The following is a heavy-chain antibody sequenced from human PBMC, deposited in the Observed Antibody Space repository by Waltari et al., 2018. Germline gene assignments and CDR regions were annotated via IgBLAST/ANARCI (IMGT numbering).Heavy chain of an antibody. J-gene: IGHJ3*01. CDR1: GSRFTDYY. CDR3: VTALGDRSSASRPFDV. D-gene: IGHD3-10*01. Sequence: EVQLLQSGTELKKPGSTVKISCQVSGSRFTDYYIHWVQQAPGKGPQWMGLVDPEDGETIDAERFQGRVTITADTSTETAFMELSSLTSDDTAVYYCVTALGDRSSASRPFDVWGLGTLITVSS. CDR2: VDPEDGET. V-gene: IGHV1-69-2*01.